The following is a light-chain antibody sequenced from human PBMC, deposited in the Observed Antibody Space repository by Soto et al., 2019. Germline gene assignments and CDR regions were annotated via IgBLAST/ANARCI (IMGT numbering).Light chain of an antibody. J-gene: IGKJ4*01. V-gene: IGKV1-5*01. CDR2: DAY. CDR1: QTISRW. CDR3: QQYESYSPLT. Sequence: DIQMTQSPSTLSASVGDTVTITCRASQTISRWLAWYHQKPGKAPKLLIYDAYSLESGVPSRFSGRRSGTEFTLTIAGLQPEDFATYYCQQYESYSPLTFGGGTKVDI.